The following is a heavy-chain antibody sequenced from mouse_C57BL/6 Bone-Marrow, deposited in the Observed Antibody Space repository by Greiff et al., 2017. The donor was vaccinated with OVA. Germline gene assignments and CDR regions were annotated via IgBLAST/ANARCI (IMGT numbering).Heavy chain of an antibody. CDR1: GYTFTSYG. D-gene: IGHD1-1*01. Sequence: QVQLQQSGAELARPGASVKLSCKASGYTFTSYGISWVKQRTGQDLEWIGEIYPRSGNTYYNEKFKGKATLTADKSSSTAYMELRSLTSEDSAVYFCARWGYYIAYWGQGTLVTVSA. J-gene: IGHJ3*01. CDR2: IYPRSGNT. V-gene: IGHV1-81*01. CDR3: ARWGYYIAY.